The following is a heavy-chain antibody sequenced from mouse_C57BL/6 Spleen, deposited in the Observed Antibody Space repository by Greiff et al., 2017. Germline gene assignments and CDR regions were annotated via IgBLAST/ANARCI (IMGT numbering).Heavy chain of an antibody. J-gene: IGHJ2*01. V-gene: IGHV1-15*01. Sequence: LVESGAELVRPGASVTLSCKASGYTFTDYEMHWVKQTPVHGLEWIGAIDPETGGTAYNQKFKGKAILTADKSSSTAYMELRSLTSEDSAVXYCTREVYFDYWGQGTTLTVSS. CDR3: TREVYFDY. CDR2: IDPETGGT. CDR1: GYTFTDYE.